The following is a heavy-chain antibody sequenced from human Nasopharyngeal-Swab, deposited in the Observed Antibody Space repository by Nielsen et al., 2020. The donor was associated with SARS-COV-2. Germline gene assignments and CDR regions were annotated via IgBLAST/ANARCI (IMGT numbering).Heavy chain of an antibody. Sequence: ETLSLTCAGSGFTFSSSWLHWVRQAPGEGLVWVARLNGDATTVDYADSVKGRFTISRDNAKNTLYLQMNGLRDEDTAIYYCARAGEYRFDYWGQGTLVTVSS. CDR2: LNGDATTV. J-gene: IGHJ4*02. V-gene: IGHV3-74*01. CDR3: ARAGEYRFDY. D-gene: IGHD7-27*01. CDR1: GFTFSSSW.